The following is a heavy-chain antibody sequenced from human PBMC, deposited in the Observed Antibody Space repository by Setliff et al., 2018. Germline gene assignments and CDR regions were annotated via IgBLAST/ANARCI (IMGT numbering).Heavy chain of an antibody. Sequence: ASVKVSCKASGYIFSSYGINWVRQAPGQGLEWMGWISAYARKFQGRVIMRTDTSTNTAYMELRSLRSDDTAIYYCARGPPEFVVAPAEGKFDYWGQGTLVTVSS. CDR1: GYIFSSYG. J-gene: IGHJ4*02. CDR2: ISA. D-gene: IGHD2-15*01. V-gene: IGHV1-18*01. CDR3: ARGPPEFVVAPAEGKFDY.